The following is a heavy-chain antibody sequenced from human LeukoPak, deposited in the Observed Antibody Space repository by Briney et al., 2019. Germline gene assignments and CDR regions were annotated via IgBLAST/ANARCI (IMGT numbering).Heavy chain of an antibody. CDR2: IKQDGSEK. CDR3: ARDSPDYDYIWGSYRGGDAFDI. V-gene: IGHV3-7*01. D-gene: IGHD3-16*02. J-gene: IGHJ3*02. Sequence: GGSLRLSCAASGFTFSSYWMSWVRQAPGKGLEWVANIKQDGSEKYYVDSVKGRFTISRDNAKNSLYLQMNSLRAEDTAVYYCARDSPDYDYIWGSYRGGDAFDIWGQGTMVTASS. CDR1: GFTFSSYW.